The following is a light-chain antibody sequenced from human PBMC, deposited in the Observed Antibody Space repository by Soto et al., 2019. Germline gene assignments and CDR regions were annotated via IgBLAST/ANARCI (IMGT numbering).Light chain of an antibody. CDR3: AAWDDSLNGSVV. V-gene: IGLV1-44*01. CDR2: SNN. J-gene: IGLJ2*01. Sequence: QSVLTQPPSASGTPGQRVTISCSGSSSNIGSNTVNWYQQLPGTAPKHLIYSNNQRPSGVPDRFSGSKSGTSASLAISGLQSEDEADYYCAAWDDSLNGSVVFGGGTKVTVL. CDR1: SSNIGSNT.